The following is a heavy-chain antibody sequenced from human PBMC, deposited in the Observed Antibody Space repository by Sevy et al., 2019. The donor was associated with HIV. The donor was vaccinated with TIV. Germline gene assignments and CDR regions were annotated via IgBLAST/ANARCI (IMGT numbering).Heavy chain of an antibody. J-gene: IGHJ1*01. CDR1: AFTFSSYG. V-gene: IGHV3-33*01. CDR2: IWYDGSNK. D-gene: IGHD6-19*01. Sequence: GGSLRLSCAASAFTFSSYGMHWVRQAPGKGLEWVAVIWYDGSNKYYADSVKGRFTISRDNSKNTLYLQMNSLRAEDTAVYYCARGSGWDSAEYFQHWGQGTLVTVSS. CDR3: ARGSGWDSAEYFQH.